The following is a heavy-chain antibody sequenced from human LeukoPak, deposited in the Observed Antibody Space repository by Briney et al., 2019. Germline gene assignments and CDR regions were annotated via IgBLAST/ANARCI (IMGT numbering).Heavy chain of an antibody. D-gene: IGHD2-2*01. CDR1: GYTFTSYD. J-gene: IGHJ5*02. Sequence: ASLKVSCKASGYTFTSYDINWVRQATGPGLEWMRWMNPNSGNTGYAQKLQDRVTMTRNTSISTAYMELSSLRAEDTAVYYCARDKGLYCSSTSCWDLNWFDPWGQGTLVTVSS. CDR3: ARDKGLYCSSTSCWDLNWFDP. CDR2: MNPNSGNT. V-gene: IGHV1-8*01.